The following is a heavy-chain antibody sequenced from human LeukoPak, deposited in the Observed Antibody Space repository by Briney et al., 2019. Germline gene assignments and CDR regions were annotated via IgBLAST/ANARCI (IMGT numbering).Heavy chain of an antibody. D-gene: IGHD4-17*01. Sequence: GESLRLSCAASGFTFSSYVMSWGRQAPGKGLEWVSTINKNGGETYYADSVKGRFTISRDNSRNTLYLQMNSLRAEDTAVYYCAKDRLLTVTTGFDYWGQGTLVTVSS. CDR3: AKDRLLTVTTGFDY. CDR2: INKNGGET. V-gene: IGHV3-23*01. J-gene: IGHJ4*02. CDR1: GFTFSSYV.